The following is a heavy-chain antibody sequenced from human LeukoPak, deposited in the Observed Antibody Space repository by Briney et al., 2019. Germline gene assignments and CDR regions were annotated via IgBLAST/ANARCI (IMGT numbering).Heavy chain of an antibody. J-gene: IGHJ4*02. CDR2: IIPILGIA. V-gene: IGHV1-69*04. CDR3: ARAGVPIAAAGAFDY. CDR1: GGTFSSYA. Sequence: SVKVSCKASGGTFSSYAISRVRQAPGQGLEWMGRIIPILGIANYAQKFQGRVTITADKSTSTAYMELSSLRSEDTAVYYCARAGVPIAAAGAFDYWGQGTLVTVSS. D-gene: IGHD6-13*01.